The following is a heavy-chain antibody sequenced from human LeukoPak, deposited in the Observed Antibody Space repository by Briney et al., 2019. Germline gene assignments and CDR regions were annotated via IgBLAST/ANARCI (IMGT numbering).Heavy chain of an antibody. CDR1: GGSISSHNYY. D-gene: IGHD5-24*01. Sequence: PSETLSLTCTVSGGSISSHNYYWSWIGQPPGKGLEWIGYIYYSGSTYYKQSLRSRISISVDTSKNQYSLKVSSVTAADTAIYYCARADRDAYNSAGKVDYWGQGVLVTVSS. CDR3: ARADRDAYNSAGKVDY. V-gene: IGHV4-30-4*01. CDR2: IYYSGST. J-gene: IGHJ4*02.